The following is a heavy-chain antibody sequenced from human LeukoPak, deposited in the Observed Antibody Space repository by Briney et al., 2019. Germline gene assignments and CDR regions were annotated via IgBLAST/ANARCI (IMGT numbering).Heavy chain of an antibody. J-gene: IGHJ4*02. V-gene: IGHV3-23*01. CDR3: AKRRGYDPRIYYFDY. D-gene: IGHD5-12*01. CDR1: GFTFSSYA. Sequence: GGSLRLSCAASGFTFSSYAMSWVRQAPGKGLEWVSAISGSGGSTYYADSVKGRSTISRDNSKNTLYLQMNSLRAEDTAVYYCAKRRGYDPRIYYFDYWGQGTLVTVSS. CDR2: ISGSGGST.